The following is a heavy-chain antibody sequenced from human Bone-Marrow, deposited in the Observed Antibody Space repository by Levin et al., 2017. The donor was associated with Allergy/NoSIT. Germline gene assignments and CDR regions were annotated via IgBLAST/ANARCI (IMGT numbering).Heavy chain of an antibody. CDR3: AREESGMFNAFDI. CDR1: GFSFRTYD. D-gene: IGHD3-10*01. CDR2: ISYDGSHE. V-gene: IGHV3-33*05. J-gene: IGHJ3*02. Sequence: GESLKISCAGSGFSFRTYDMHWVRQAPGKGLEWVAVISYDGSHENYGDSVKGRVTLSRDISKNTLHLQLNSLRAEDTGVYYCAREESGMFNAFDIWGQGTMVIVSS.